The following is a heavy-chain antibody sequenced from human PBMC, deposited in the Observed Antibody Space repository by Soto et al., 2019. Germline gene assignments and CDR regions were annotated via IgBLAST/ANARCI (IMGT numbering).Heavy chain of an antibody. CDR1: GGTFSSYT. J-gene: IGHJ5*02. Sequence: ASVKVSCKASGGTFSSYTISWVRQAPGQGLEWMGRIIPILGIANYAQKFQGRVTITADKSTSTAYMELSSLRSEDTAVYYCATYYDSSGYYLNWFDPWGQGTLVTVSS. D-gene: IGHD3-22*01. V-gene: IGHV1-69*02. CDR2: IIPILGIA. CDR3: ATYYDSSGYYLNWFDP.